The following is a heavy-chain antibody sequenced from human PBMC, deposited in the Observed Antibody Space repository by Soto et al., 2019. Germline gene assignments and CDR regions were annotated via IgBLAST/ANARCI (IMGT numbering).Heavy chain of an antibody. Sequence: XXSLIRFSATSGFAFSSYRMHSLPHAPNKGREWVAVIPCYGSKKSYADSVKGRFTIDRDDTKSTMYLHINSLRAQDTALYFCAKDLSYSSSSYGMGVWRQGTRVTVSS. CDR3: AKDLSYSSSSYGMGV. CDR2: IPCYGSKK. J-gene: IGHJ6*01. CDR1: GFAFSSYR. V-gene: IGHV3-30*18. D-gene: IGHD6-19*01.